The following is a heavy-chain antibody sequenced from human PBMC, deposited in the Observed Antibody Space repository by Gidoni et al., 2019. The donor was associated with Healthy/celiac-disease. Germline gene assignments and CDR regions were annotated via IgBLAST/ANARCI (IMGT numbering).Heavy chain of an antibody. CDR1: GFTFSNAW. Sequence: EVQLVESGGGLVKPAGSLRLSCAASGFTFSNAWMNWVRQAPGKGLEWVGRIKSKTDGGTTDYAAPVKGRFTISRDDSKNTLYLQMNSLKTEDTAVYYCTANYYGSGAIDYWGQGTLVTVSS. J-gene: IGHJ4*02. CDR2: IKSKTDGGTT. D-gene: IGHD3-10*01. V-gene: IGHV3-15*07. CDR3: TANYYGSGAIDY.